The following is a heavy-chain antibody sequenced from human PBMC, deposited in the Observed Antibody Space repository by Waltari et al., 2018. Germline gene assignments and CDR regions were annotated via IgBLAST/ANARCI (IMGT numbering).Heavy chain of an antibody. J-gene: IGHJ4*02. CDR1: GFTFSSYA. CDR2: ISGSGVST. CDR3: AKDYYGDY. Sequence: EVQLVESGGGLVQPGGSLRLSCAASGFTFSSYALNGVRQGPGKGLEWVSAISGSGVSTYYADSVKGRFTISRDNSKNTLYLQMNSLRAEDTAVYYCAKDYYGDYWGQGALVTVSS. V-gene: IGHV3-23*04.